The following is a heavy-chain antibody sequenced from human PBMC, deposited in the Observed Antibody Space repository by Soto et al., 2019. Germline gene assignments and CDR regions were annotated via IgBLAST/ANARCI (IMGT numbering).Heavy chain of an antibody. V-gene: IGHV1-69*01. Sequence: QVQLVRSGAEVKKPGSSVKVSCKASGGTFSSYAISWVRQAPGQGLEWMGGIIPIFGTANYAQKFQGRVTITADESTSTAYMEMSSMRSEDTAVYYCARDKVGYYDSSGYYRVSVPPDYYYGMDVWGQGTTVTVSS. J-gene: IGHJ6*02. CDR3: ARDKVGYYDSSGYYRVSVPPDYYYGMDV. CDR2: IIPIFGTA. CDR1: GGTFSSYA. D-gene: IGHD3-22*01.